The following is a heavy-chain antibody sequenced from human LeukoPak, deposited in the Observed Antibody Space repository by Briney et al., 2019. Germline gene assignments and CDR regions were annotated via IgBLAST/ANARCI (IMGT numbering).Heavy chain of an antibody. CDR2: IQQDGGQK. J-gene: IGHJ4*02. CDR3: ASYGASDGAFDH. D-gene: IGHD4-17*01. V-gene: IGHV3-7*02. Sequence: GGSLRLSCVGSXFTLGNYLMSWVRQAPGKGLEWVANIQQDGGQKNYVDSVKGRFTISRDNAKNSLDLQMNSLRSEDTAVYFCASYGASDGAFDHWGPGTMVTVSS. CDR1: XFTLGNYL.